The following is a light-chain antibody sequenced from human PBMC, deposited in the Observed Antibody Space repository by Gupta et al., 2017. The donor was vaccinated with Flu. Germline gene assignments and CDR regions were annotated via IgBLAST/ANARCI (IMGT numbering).Light chain of an antibody. V-gene: IGKV1-5*03. J-gene: IGKJ2*01. CDR3: QQYNRHYPT. CDR2: KAS. CDR1: QSVSNW. Sequence: PSTLSASVGDRVTITCRASQSVSNWLAWYQQKPGKAPKLLIYKASSLESGVPSRFSGSGSGTEFTLTISSLQADDFATYYCQQYNRHYPTFGQGTKVEIK.